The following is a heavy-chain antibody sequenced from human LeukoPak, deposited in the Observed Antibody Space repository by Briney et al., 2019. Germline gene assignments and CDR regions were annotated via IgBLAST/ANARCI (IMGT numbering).Heavy chain of an antibody. J-gene: IGHJ6*03. CDR1: GFTFSSYG. Sequence: GGSLRLSCAASGFTFSSYGMHWVRQAPGKGLEWVAVISYDGSNKYYADSVKGRFTISRDNAKNSLYLQMNSLRAEDTAVYYCASFGSGSYYTHYYYYYMDVWGKGTTVTISS. CDR3: ASFGSGSYYTHYYYYYMDV. V-gene: IGHV3-30*03. D-gene: IGHD3-10*01. CDR2: ISYDGSNK.